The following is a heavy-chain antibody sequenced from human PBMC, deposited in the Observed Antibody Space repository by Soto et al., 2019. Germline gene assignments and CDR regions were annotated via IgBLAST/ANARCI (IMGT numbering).Heavy chain of an antibody. CDR2: IYWDDDK. CDR3: ALRQTIVSWSTFDY. D-gene: IGHD4-4*01. CDR1: GISLSTRGVG. Sequence: QITLKESGPTLVKPTQTLTLTCTFSGISLSTRGVGVGWIRQPPGKALEWLALIYWDDDKRYSPSLKSRLIITKDTTKNHVVLTMTNMDPVDTATYYFALRQTIVSWSTFDYWGQSRLVTVSS. V-gene: IGHV2-5*02. J-gene: IGHJ4*02.